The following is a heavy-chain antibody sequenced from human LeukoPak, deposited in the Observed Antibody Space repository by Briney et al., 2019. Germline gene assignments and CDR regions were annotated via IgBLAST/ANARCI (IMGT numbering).Heavy chain of an antibody. CDR2: ISGRGGST. D-gene: IGHD6-19*01. CDR3: AKDFSSGWCIDD. Sequence: GGSPRLSCAASGFTFSSYAMSWVRQAPRKGLEWVSAISGRGGSTYHADSVKGRFIISRDNSKNTLYLQMNSLRAEDTAVYYCAKDFSSGWCIDDWGQGTLVTVSS. J-gene: IGHJ4*02. CDR1: GFTFSSYA. V-gene: IGHV3-23*01.